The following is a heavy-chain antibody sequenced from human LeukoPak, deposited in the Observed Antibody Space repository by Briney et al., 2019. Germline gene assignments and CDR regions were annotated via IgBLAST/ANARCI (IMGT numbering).Heavy chain of an antibody. CDR3: ARDRSYNSGWLDY. Sequence: GGSLRLSCAASGFTFSTYEMNWVRQAPGKGLEWVSYISSSGSTIYHANSVKGRFTISRDNAKNSLYLQMNSLRAEDTAVYYCARDRSYNSGWLDYWGQGTLVTVSS. CDR1: GFTFSTYE. CDR2: ISSSGSTI. D-gene: IGHD6-19*01. V-gene: IGHV3-48*03. J-gene: IGHJ4*02.